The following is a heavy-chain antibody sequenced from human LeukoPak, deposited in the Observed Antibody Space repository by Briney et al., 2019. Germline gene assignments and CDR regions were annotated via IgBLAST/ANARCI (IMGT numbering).Heavy chain of an antibody. CDR1: GGTFSSYT. D-gene: IGHD1-26*01. Sequence: SVKVSCKASGGTFSSYTISWVRQAPGQGLEWMGRIIPILGITNYAQKFQGRVTITADKSTSTAYMELSSLRSEDTAVYYCASPISGSYYGTWGQGTLVTVSS. V-gene: IGHV1-69*02. J-gene: IGHJ5*02. CDR2: IIPILGIT. CDR3: ASPISGSYYGT.